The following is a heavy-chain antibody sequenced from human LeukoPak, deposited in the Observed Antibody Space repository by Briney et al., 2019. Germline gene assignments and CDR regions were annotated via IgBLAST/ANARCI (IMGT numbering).Heavy chain of an antibody. CDR1: GGSISSYY. Sequence: SETLSLTCTVSGGSISSYYWSWIRQPAGKGLEWIGRIYTSGSTNYNPSLKSRVTMSVGTSKNQFSLKLSSVTAADTAVYYCARAKGSGSYFEYYFDYWGQGTLVTVSS. D-gene: IGHD3-10*01. CDR2: IYTSGST. V-gene: IGHV4-4*07. CDR3: ARAKGSGSYFEYYFDY. J-gene: IGHJ4*02.